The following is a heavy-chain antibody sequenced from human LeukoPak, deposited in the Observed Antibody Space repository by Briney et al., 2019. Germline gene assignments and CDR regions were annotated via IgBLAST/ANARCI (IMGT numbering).Heavy chain of an antibody. J-gene: IGHJ3*02. CDR2: IYYTGIT. CDR3: ARRLRITMIVHQGAFDI. D-gene: IGHD3-22*01. V-gene: IGHV4-39*07. Sequence: SETLSLTCTVSGDSISSNSYYWAWIRQPPGKGLDWFGSIYYTGITYYNASLKSRVTISVDTSKNQFSLKLSSVTAADTAVYYCARRLRITMIVHQGAFDIWGQGTMVTVSS. CDR1: GDSISSNSYY.